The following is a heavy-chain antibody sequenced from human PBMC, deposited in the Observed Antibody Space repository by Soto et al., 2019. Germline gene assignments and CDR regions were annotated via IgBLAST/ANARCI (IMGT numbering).Heavy chain of an antibody. CDR1: GGSISSSSYY. Sequence: SETLSLTCTVSGGSISSSSYYWGWIRQPPGKGLEWIGSIYYSGSTYYNPSLKSRVTISVDTSKNQFSLKLSSVTAADTAVYYCARFMVRGFRWFDPWGQGTLVTVSS. J-gene: IGHJ5*02. CDR2: IYYSGST. V-gene: IGHV4-39*01. D-gene: IGHD3-10*01. CDR3: ARFMVRGFRWFDP.